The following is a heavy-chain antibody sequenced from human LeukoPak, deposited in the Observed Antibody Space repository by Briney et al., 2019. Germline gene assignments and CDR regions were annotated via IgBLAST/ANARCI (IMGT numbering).Heavy chain of an antibody. CDR1: GCSFTSYW. CDR3: ARHILNYYYMDV. J-gene: IGHJ6*03. V-gene: IGHV5-51*01. Sequence: LGAALKISCKGSGCSFTSYWIGWVRQMPGKGLEGMGIIYPGDSDTRYSPSFQGQVTISADKSISTAYLQWSSLKASDTAMYYCARHILNYYYMDVWGKGTTVTVSS. CDR2: IYPGDSDT.